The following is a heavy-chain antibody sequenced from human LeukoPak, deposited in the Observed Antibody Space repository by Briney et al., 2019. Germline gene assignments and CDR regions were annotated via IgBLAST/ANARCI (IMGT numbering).Heavy chain of an antibody. Sequence: GASVKVSCKASGYTFTSYDINWVRQATGQGLEWMGWMNPNSGNTGYAQKFQGRVTMTRDTSISTAYMELSRLRSDDTAVYYCARDRAVATIGGVDYWGQGTLVTVSS. D-gene: IGHD5-12*01. CDR1: GYTFTSYD. J-gene: IGHJ4*02. CDR2: MNPNSGNT. CDR3: ARDRAVATIGGVDY. V-gene: IGHV1-8*02.